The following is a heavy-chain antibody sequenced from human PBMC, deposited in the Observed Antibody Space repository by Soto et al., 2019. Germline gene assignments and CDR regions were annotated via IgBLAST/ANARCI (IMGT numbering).Heavy chain of an antibody. V-gene: IGHV3-11*01. CDR1: GFTFSDYY. Sequence: QVQLVESGGGLVKPGGSLRLSCAASGFTFSDYYMSWIRQAPGKGLEWVSYISSSGSTIYYAGSVKGLFTISRDNATKSLYLHMNSLRAEDTAVYYSARSHVDTAMVFGYWLDAWGQGTMVTVSS. CDR2: ISSSGSTI. J-gene: IGHJ5*02. D-gene: IGHD5-18*01. CDR3: ARSHVDTAMVFGYWLDA.